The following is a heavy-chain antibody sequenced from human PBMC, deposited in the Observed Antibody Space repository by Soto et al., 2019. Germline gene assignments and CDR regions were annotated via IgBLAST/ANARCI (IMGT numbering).Heavy chain of an antibody. J-gene: IGHJ6*03. CDR1: GGSFTIYD. CDR3: ARGPEGCTNAVCPLYYYMDV. CDR2: INHGGST. V-gene: IGHV4-34*01. D-gene: IGHD2-8*01. Sequence: SETLSLTCAVYGGSFTIYDWSWIRQPPGKGLEWIGEINHGGSTNYNPSLKSRVTVSVDTSKNQFSLKLRSVTAADTAVYYCARGPEGCTNAVCPLYYYMDVWGKGTTVTVSS.